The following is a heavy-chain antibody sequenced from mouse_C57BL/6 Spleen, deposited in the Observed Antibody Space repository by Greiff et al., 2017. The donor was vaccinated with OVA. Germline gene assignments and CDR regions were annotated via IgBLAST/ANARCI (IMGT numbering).Heavy chain of an antibody. Sequence: DVKLVESGGDLVKPGGSLKLSCAASGFTFSSYGMSWVRQTPDKRLEWVATISSGGSYTYYPDSVKGRFTISRDNAKNTLYLQMSRLKSEDTAMYYCARHEGDYVEGHFDVWGTGTTVTVSS. CDR2: ISSGGSYT. J-gene: IGHJ1*03. D-gene: IGHD2-4*01. CDR1: GFTFSSYG. V-gene: IGHV5-6*02. CDR3: ARHEGDYVEGHFDV.